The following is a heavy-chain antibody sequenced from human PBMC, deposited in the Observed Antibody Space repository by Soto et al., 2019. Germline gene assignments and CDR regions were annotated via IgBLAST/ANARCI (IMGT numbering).Heavy chain of an antibody. CDR2: ISSYNDDK. Sequence: ASVKLSCKTTGYTFSSFGVSWVRRAPGHGLEWVGWISSYNDDKKYAQKFQGRVTITKDTSTNTAYMELRSLTSDDTGVYYCASDFLRETCQTKYLVFWVPGTPVTV. CDR3: ASDFLRETCQTKYLVF. V-gene: IGHV1-18*01. J-gene: IGHJ4*02. CDR1: GYTFSSFG. D-gene: IGHD1-1*01.